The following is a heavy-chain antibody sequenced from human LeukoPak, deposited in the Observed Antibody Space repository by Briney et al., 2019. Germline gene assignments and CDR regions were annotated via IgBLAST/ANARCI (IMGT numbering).Heavy chain of an antibody. J-gene: IGHJ6*03. Sequence: GGSLRLSCAASGFTFSSYSMNWVRQAPGKGLEWVSSISSSSSYIYYADSVKGRFTISRDNAKNSLYLQMNSLRAEDTAVYYCARDQVATEDYYYYYYMDVWGKGTTVTVSS. CDR2: ISSSSSYI. D-gene: IGHD5-12*01. CDR1: GFTFSSYS. CDR3: ARDQVATEDYYYYYYMDV. V-gene: IGHV3-21*01.